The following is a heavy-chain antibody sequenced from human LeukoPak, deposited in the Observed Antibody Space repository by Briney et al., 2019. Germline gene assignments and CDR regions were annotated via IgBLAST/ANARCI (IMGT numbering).Heavy chain of an antibody. CDR1: GYTFINYY. V-gene: IGHV1-2*02. Sequence: ASVKVSCKASGYTFINYYLQWVRQAPGQGLEWVGWINPNSGVTNYAQKFQGRVSMTGDTSISTVYMELSRLRSDDTAVYYCSREDYWGQGTLVTVSS. CDR2: INPNSGVT. J-gene: IGHJ4*02. CDR3: SREDY.